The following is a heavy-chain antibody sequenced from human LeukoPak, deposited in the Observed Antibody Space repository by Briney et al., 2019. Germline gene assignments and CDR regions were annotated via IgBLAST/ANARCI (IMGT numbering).Heavy chain of an antibody. CDR2: MKQDGSEK. CDR1: GFTFSSYW. Sequence: GGSLRLSCAASGFTFSSYWMSWVRQAPGRGLEWVANMKQDGSEKYYVDSVKGRFTISRDNAKNSLYLQMNSLRAEDTAVYYCARDKEYSSSYFYYYYYMDVWGKGTTVTVSS. V-gene: IGHV3-7*01. D-gene: IGHD6-6*01. J-gene: IGHJ6*03. CDR3: ARDKEYSSSYFYYYYYMDV.